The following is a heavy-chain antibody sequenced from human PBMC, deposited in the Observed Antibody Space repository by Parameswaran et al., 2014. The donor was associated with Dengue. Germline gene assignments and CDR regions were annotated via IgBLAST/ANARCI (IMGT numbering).Heavy chain of an antibody. CDR2: ISPYNDNT. J-gene: IGHJ3*01. Sequence: SWVRQAPGQGLEWMGWISPYNDNTNYAQKLQDRVTMTTDTSTHTAYMELRSLRSDDTAVYYCARGGPRRYFVVAVASDALDVWGQGTMVTVSS. D-gene: IGHD2-15*01. CDR3: ARGGPRRYFVVAVASDALDV. V-gene: IGHV1-18*01.